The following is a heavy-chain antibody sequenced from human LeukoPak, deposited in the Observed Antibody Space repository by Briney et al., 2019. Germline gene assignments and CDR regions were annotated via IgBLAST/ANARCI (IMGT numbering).Heavy chain of an antibody. D-gene: IGHD5-18*01. CDR3: ARDRSTNSYAEYFFDY. J-gene: IGHJ4*02. CDR1: GFTFSSHS. Sequence: GGSLRLSCAASGFTFSSHSMNWVRQAPGKGLEWVSSISSSSSYIYYADSVKGRFTISRDNAKNSLFLQMNSLRAEDTALYYCARDRSTNSYAEYFFDYWRQGTLVTVSS. CDR2: ISSSSSYI. V-gene: IGHV3-21*01.